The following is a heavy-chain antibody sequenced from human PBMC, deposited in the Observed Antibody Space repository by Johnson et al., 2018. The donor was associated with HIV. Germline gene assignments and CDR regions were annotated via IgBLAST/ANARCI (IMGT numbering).Heavy chain of an antibody. J-gene: IGHJ3*02. CDR3: ARDMVPTGRSYDAFDI. D-gene: IGHD4/OR15-4a*01. Sequence: MQLVESGGGLVQPGGSLRLSCAVSGFTFNTYWMHWVRQAPGKGLEWVSGINWNGGGTGYADSVKGRFTISRDNAKNSLHLQMNSLRPEDTAVYYCARDMVPTGRSYDAFDIWGQGTMVTVSS. V-gene: IGHV3-20*04. CDR1: GFTFNTYW. CDR2: INWNGGGT.